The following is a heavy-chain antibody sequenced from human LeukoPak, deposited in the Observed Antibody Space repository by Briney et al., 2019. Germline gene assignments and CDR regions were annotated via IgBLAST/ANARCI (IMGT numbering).Heavy chain of an antibody. CDR1: GYTFTSYD. Sequence: ASVKVSCKASGYTFTSYDINWVRQATGQGLEWMGWMNPNSGNTGYAQKFQGRITMTRNTSISTAYMELSSLRSEDTAVYYCARVRPGYSSGWYYYYYGMDVWGQGTTVTVSS. D-gene: IGHD6-19*01. V-gene: IGHV1-8*01. CDR3: ARVRPGYSSGWYYYYYGMDV. CDR2: MNPNSGNT. J-gene: IGHJ6*02.